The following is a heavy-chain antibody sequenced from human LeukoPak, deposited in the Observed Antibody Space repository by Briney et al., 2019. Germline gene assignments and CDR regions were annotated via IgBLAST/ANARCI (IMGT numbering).Heavy chain of an antibody. D-gene: IGHD4-17*01. Sequence: ASVKVSCKASGYSFTSYGISRLRQAPGQGLEWMGWISVYNGNTNYAQKLQGRVTKTTDTSTSTAYMELRSLRSDDTAVYYCARPTEPGYGDYFDYWGQGTLVTVSS. CDR1: GYSFTSYG. J-gene: IGHJ4*02. V-gene: IGHV1-18*01. CDR3: ARPTEPGYGDYFDY. CDR2: ISVYNGNT.